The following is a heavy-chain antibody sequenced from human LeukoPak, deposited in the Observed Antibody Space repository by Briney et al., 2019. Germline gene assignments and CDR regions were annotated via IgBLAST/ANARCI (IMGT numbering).Heavy chain of an antibody. J-gene: IGHJ6*02. CDR3: AKAGYSSGWTRYYGMDV. Sequence: GGSLRLSCAASGFTFSVYGMYWVRQPPGKGLEWVALISYDGTDKYHVDSVKGGFTISRDNSNNTLYLQMNSLRPDDTAVYYCAKAGYSSGWTRYYGMDVWGQGTTVAVSS. CDR2: ISYDGTDK. CDR1: GFTFSVYG. D-gene: IGHD6-19*01. V-gene: IGHV3-30*18.